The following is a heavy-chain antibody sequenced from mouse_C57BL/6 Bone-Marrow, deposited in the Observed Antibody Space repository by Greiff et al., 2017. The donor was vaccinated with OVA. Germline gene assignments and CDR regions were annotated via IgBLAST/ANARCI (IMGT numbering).Heavy chain of an antibody. CDR1: GYTFTDYY. J-gene: IGHJ3*01. CDR2: INPNNGGT. V-gene: IGHV1-26*01. CDR3: AGGYYVWFAY. D-gene: IGHD2-3*01. Sequence: EVKLQQSGPELVKPGASVKISCKASGYTFTDYYMNWVKQSHGKSLEWIGDINPNNGGTSYNQKFKGKATLTVDKSSSTAYMELRSLTSEDSAVYYCAGGYYVWFAYWGQGTLVTVSA.